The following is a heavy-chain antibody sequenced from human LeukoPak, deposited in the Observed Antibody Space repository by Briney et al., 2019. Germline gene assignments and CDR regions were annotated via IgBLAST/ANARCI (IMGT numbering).Heavy chain of an antibody. J-gene: IGHJ4*02. V-gene: IGHV3-23*01. CDR2: IRGSGGST. CDR3: AKDLLSSSLRLFDY. CDR1: GFTFSSYA. Sequence: GGSLRLSCAASGFTFSSYAMSWVRQAPGKGLEWVSAIRGSGGSTYYADSVKGRFTISRDNSKNTLYLQMNSLRAEDTAVYYCAKDLLSSSLRLFDYWGQGTLVTVSS. D-gene: IGHD6-13*01.